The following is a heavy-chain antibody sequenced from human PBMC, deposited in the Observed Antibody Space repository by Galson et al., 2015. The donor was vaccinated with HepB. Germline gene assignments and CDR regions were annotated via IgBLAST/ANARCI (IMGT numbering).Heavy chain of an antibody. Sequence: SLRLSCAASGFTFSSYSMNWVRQAPGKGLEWVSYISSSSSTIYYADSVKGRFTISRDNAKNSLYLQMNSLRDEDTAVYYCAREVDPTVVTYYWYFDLWGRGTLVTVSS. CDR3: AREVDPTVVTYYWYFDL. CDR2: ISSSSSTI. J-gene: IGHJ2*01. CDR1: GFTFSSYS. D-gene: IGHD4-23*01. V-gene: IGHV3-48*02.